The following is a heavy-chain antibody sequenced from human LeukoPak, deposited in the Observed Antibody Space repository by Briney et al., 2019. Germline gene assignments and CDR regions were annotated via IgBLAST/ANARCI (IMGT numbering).Heavy chain of an antibody. Sequence: GGSLGLSCAASGFTFSSYSMSWVRQAPGKGLEWVSYITSTSSTVYYADSVKGRFTVSRDNAKNSLYLQMNSLRDEDTAMFYCARVGDGYSVNYFDFWGQGTLVTVSS. CDR2: ITSTSSTV. V-gene: IGHV3-48*02. CDR1: GFTFSSYS. J-gene: IGHJ4*02. D-gene: IGHD5-24*01. CDR3: ARVGDGYSVNYFDF.